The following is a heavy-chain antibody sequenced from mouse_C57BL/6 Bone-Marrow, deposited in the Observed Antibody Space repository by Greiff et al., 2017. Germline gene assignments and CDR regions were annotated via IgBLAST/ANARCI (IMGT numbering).Heavy chain of an antibody. V-gene: IGHV14-4*01. CDR1: GFNIKDDY. J-gene: IGHJ2*01. Sequence: VQLQQSGAELVRPGASVKLSCTASGFNIKDDYMHWVKQRPEQGLEWIGWIDPENGDTEYASKFQGKATITADTSSNTAYLQLSSLTSDDTAVYYCTIYYGNPFDYWGQGTTRTVSS. CDR2: IDPENGDT. CDR3: TIYYGNPFDY. D-gene: IGHD2-1*01.